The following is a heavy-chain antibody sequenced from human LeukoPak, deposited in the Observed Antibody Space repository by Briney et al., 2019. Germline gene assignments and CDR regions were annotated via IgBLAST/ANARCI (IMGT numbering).Heavy chain of an antibody. CDR3: AKAPRGYFHWLLYFDY. J-gene: IGHJ4*02. CDR2: ISGGAVNT. V-gene: IGHV3-23*01. D-gene: IGHD3-9*01. Sequence: GGSLRLSCAASGFIFSGYAMNWVRQAPGKGLEWVSTISGGAVNTYYADSVKGRFTISRDNSKNALYVQMNSLRAADTAVYYCAKAPRGYFHWLLYFDYWGQGTLVTVSS. CDR1: GFIFSGYA.